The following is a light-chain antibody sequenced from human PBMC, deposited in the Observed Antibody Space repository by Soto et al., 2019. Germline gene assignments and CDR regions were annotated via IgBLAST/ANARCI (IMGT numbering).Light chain of an antibody. J-gene: IGLJ2*01. CDR2: DNN. V-gene: IGLV1-44*01. CDR1: SSNIGSNT. CDR3: ATWDDSLNGPV. Sequence: QSVLTQPPSVSGAPGRRVTISCSGVSSNIGSNTVNWYQQLPGAAPKLLIYDNNQRPSGVPDRFSGSKSGTSASLAISGLQSEDEADYYCATWDDSLNGPVFGGGAQLTVL.